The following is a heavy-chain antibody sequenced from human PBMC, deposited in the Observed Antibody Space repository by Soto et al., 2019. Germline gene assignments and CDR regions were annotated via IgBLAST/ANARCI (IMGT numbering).Heavy chain of an antibody. Sequence: ASVKVSCKASGGTFSSYAISWVRQAPGQGLEWMGGIIPIFGTANYAQKFQGRVTITADESTSTAYMELSSLRSEDTAVYYCARGTPMEPDYFDYWGQGTLVTVSS. CDR3: ARGTPMEPDYFDY. J-gene: IGHJ4*02. CDR1: GGTFSSYA. V-gene: IGHV1-69*13. D-gene: IGHD1-26*01. CDR2: IIPIFGTA.